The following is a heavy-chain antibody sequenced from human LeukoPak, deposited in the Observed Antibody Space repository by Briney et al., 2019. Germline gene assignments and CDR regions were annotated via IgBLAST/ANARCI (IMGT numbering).Heavy chain of an antibody. V-gene: IGHV3-30*04. CDR2: ISYDGSNK. CDR3: ARDHSPFRGDGFWNAFDI. J-gene: IGHJ3*02. D-gene: IGHD3-3*01. Sequence: GGSLRLSCAASGFTFSSYAMHWVRQAPGKGLEWVAVISYDGSNKYYADSVKGRFTISRDNSKNTLYLQMNSLRAEDTAVYYCARDHSPFRGDGFWNAFDIWGQGTMVTVSS. CDR1: GFTFSSYA.